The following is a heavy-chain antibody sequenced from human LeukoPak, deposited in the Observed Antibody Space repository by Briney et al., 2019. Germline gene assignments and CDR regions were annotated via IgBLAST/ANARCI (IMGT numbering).Heavy chain of an antibody. J-gene: IGHJ3*01. D-gene: IGHD6-6*01. CDR3: ARSSYSSSSSV. CDR1: GFTFSGFW. Sequence: GGSLRLSCAVPGFTFSGFWMSWSRQAPGKGLEWVASINSDGSEGYYADVVKGRFTISRDNAKNSLYLQINSLRAEDTAVYYCARSSYSSSSSVWGQGTMVTVSS. CDR2: INSDGSEG. V-gene: IGHV3-7*03.